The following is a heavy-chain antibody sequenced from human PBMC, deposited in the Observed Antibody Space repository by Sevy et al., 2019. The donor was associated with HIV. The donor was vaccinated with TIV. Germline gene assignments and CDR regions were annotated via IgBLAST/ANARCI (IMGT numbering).Heavy chain of an antibody. CDR1: GFSFSNYW. J-gene: IGHJ6*02. Sequence: GGSLRLSCAASGFSFSNYWMSWVRQAPGKGLEWVANIKRDGSEKYYVASVKGRFTISRDNAKTSLFLQMNSLRGEDTAVYYCARDCSSASCLWGMDVWGQGPRSPSP. CDR3: ARDCSSASCLWGMDV. D-gene: IGHD2-2*01. CDR2: IKRDGSEK. V-gene: IGHV3-7*03.